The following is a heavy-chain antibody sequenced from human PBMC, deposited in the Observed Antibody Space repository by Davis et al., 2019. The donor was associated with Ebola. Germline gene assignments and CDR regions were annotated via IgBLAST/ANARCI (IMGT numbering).Heavy chain of an antibody. J-gene: IGHJ6*03. CDR2: ISYDGSNK. D-gene: IGHD6-6*01. V-gene: IGHV3-30-3*01. Sequence: GESLKISCAASGFTFSSYWMSWVRQAPGKGLEWVAVISYDGSNKYYADSVKGRFTISRDNSKNTLYLQMNSLRAEDTAVYYCARDSDSSSDYYYYYYMDVWGKGTTVTVSS. CDR3: ARDSDSSSDYYYYYYMDV. CDR1: GFTFSSYW.